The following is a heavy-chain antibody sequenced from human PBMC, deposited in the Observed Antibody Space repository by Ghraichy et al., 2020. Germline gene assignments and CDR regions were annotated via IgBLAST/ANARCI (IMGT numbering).Heavy chain of an antibody. D-gene: IGHD6-19*01. V-gene: IGHV3-48*02. J-gene: IGHJ3*02. CDR1: GFTFSSYS. CDR3: ARGIAVAPIVPRAFDI. CDR2: ISSSSSTI. Sequence: GGSLRLSCAASGFTFSSYSMNWVRQAPGKGPEWVSYISSSSSTIYYADSVKGRFTISRDNAKNSLYLQMNSLRDEDTAVYYCARGIAVAPIVPRAFDIWGQGTMVTVSS.